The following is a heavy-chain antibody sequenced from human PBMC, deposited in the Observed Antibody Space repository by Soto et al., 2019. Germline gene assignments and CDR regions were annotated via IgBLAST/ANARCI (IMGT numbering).Heavy chain of an antibody. CDR1: GGSISSGGYY. J-gene: IGHJ4*02. CDR2: IYYSGST. D-gene: IGHD6-19*01. CDR3: ARQWLVRPYYFDY. V-gene: IGHV4-61*08. Sequence: SETLSLTCTVSGGSISSGGYYWSWIRQHPGKGLEWIGYIYYSGSTYYNPSLKSRVTISVDTSKNQFSLKLSSVTAADTAVYYCARQWLVRPYYFDYWGQGTLVTVSS.